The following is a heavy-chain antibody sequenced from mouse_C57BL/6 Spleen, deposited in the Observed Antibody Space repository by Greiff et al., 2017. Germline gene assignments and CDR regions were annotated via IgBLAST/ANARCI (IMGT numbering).Heavy chain of an antibody. V-gene: IGHV1-61*01. J-gene: IGHJ3*01. CDR3: ARFIYYYGSSYAFAY. D-gene: IGHD1-1*01. CDR2: IYPSDSET. Sequence: QVQLQQPGAELVRPGSSVKLSCKASGYTFTSYWMDWVKQRPGQGLEWIGNIYPSDSETHYNQKFKDKATLTVDKSSSTAYMQLSSLTSEDSAVYYCARFIYYYGSSYAFAYWGQGTLVTVSA. CDR1: GYTFTSYW.